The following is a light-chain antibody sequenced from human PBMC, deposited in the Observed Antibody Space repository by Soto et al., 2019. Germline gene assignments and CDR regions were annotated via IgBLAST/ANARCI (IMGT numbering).Light chain of an antibody. CDR3: QTWGTGIQV. CDR2: LNSDGSH. Sequence: QSVLTQSPSASASLGASVKLTCTLSSGHSSYAIAWHQQQPEKGPRYLMKLNSDGSHSKADGIPDRFSGSSSGAERYLTISSLQSEDEADYYCQTWGTGIQVFGGGTQLTVL. V-gene: IGLV4-69*01. CDR1: SGHSSYA. J-gene: IGLJ2*01.